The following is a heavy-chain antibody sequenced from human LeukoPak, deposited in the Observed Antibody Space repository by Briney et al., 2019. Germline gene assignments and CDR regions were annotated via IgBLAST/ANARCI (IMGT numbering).Heavy chain of an antibody. Sequence: ASVKVSCKASGYTFTSYYMHWVRQAPGQGLEWTGIINPSGGSTSYAQKFQGRVTMTRDTSTSTVYMELSSLRSEDTAVYYCASEQLLAVAGTRDAFDIWGQGTMVTVSS. J-gene: IGHJ3*02. D-gene: IGHD6-19*01. CDR1: GYTFTSYY. CDR3: ASEQLLAVAGTRDAFDI. CDR2: INPSGGST. V-gene: IGHV1-46*01.